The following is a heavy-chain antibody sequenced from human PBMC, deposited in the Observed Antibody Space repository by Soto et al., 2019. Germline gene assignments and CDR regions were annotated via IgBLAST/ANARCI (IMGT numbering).Heavy chain of an antibody. V-gene: IGHV3-48*03. CDR1: GFTFSSYE. Sequence: LRLSCAASGFTFSSYEMNWVRQAPGKGLEWVSYISSSGSTIYYTDSVKGRFTSSRDNAKNSLYLQMNSLRAEDTAVYYCARRGAWFDPWGQGTLVTVSS. J-gene: IGHJ5*02. CDR2: ISSSGSTI. CDR3: ARRGAWFDP.